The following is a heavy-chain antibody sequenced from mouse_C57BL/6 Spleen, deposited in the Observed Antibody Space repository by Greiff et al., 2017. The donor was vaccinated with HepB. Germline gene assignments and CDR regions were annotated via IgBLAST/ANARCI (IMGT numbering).Heavy chain of an antibody. CDR1: GFSLTSYA. J-gene: IGHJ4*01. CDR2: IWTGGGT. Sequence: VKLMESGPGLVAPSQSLSITCTVSGFSLTSYAISWVRQPPGKGLEWLGVIWTGGGTNYNSALKSRLSISKDNSKSQVFLKMNSLQTDDTARYYCARKEGYSPHYYAMDYWGQGTSVTVSS. CDR3: ARKEGYSPHYYAMDY. V-gene: IGHV2-9-1*01. D-gene: IGHD3-1*01.